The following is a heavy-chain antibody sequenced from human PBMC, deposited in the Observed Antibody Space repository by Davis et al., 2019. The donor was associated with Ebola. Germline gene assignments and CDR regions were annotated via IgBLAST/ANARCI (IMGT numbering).Heavy chain of an antibody. V-gene: IGHV3-74*01. CDR3: ARDKIVGATWFDR. Sequence: PGGSLRLSCAASGFTFDDYGMSWVRQAPGKGLVWVSRIKSDGSDTKYADSVKGRFTISRDNAKNTLYLQMDSLRDEDTAVYYCARDKIVGATWFDRWGQGTLVTVSS. J-gene: IGHJ5*02. D-gene: IGHD1-26*01. CDR2: IKSDGSDT. CDR1: GFTFDDYG.